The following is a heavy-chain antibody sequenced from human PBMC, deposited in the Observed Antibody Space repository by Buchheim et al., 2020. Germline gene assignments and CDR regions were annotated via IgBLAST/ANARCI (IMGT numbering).Heavy chain of an antibody. D-gene: IGHD4-11*01. CDR2: IWYDGSNK. Sequence: QVQLVESGGGVVQPGRSLRLSCAASGFTFSSYGMHWVRQAPGKGLEWVAVIWYDGSNKYYADSVKGRFTISRDNSKNTLYLQMNSLRAEETAVYYCARATRTWHDYSNYVDYYYGMDVWGQGTT. V-gene: IGHV3-33*01. J-gene: IGHJ6*02. CDR3: ARATRTWHDYSNYVDYYYGMDV. CDR1: GFTFSSYG.